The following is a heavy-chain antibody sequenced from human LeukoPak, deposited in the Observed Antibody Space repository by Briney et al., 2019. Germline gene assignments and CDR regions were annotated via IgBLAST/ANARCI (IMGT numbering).Heavy chain of an antibody. D-gene: IGHD6-19*01. CDR2: IIPIFGTA. V-gene: IGHV1-69*06. J-gene: IGHJ5*02. CDR1: GGTFSSYA. CDR3: ARGTIAVAGFDP. Sequence: ASVKVSCKASGGTFSSYAISWVRQAPGQGLEWMGGIIPIFGTANYAQKFQGRVTITADKSTSTAYMELSSLRSEDTAVYYCARGTIAVAGFDPWGQGTLVTVSS.